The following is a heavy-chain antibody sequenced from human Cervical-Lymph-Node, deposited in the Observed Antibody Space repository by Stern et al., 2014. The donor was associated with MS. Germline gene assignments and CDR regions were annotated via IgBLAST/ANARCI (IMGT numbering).Heavy chain of an antibody. D-gene: IGHD6-13*01. V-gene: IGHV3-30-3*01. CDR2: VLYDGHTK. Sequence: VQLVESGGGVVQPGRSLRLSCAASGFNFSRYSMHWVRQAPGKGLEWVAVVLYDGHTKYFADSVKGRFTISRDNTNNMFLLLMNSVKAEDTAVYYCARALSVWQELALDSWGQGTLVTVTS. CDR3: ARALSVWQELALDS. CDR1: GFNFSRYS. J-gene: IGHJ4*02.